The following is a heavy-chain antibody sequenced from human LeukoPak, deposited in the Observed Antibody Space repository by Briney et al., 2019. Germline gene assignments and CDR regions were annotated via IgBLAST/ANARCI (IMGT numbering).Heavy chain of an antibody. CDR2: IYYSGST. CDR3: ARDAEYSSSRPPFDY. V-gene: IGHV4-39*07. Sequence: SETLSLTCTVSGGSISSSSYYWGWIRQPPGKGPEWIGSIYYSGSTYYNPSLKSRVTISVDTSKNQFSLKLSSVTAADTAVYYCARDAEYSSSRPPFDYWGQGTLVTVSS. CDR1: GGSISSSSYY. D-gene: IGHD6-6*01. J-gene: IGHJ4*02.